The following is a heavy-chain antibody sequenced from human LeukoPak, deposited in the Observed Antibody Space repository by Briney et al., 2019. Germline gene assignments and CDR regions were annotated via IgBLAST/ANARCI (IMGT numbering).Heavy chain of an antibody. D-gene: IGHD5-12*01. J-gene: IGHJ5*02. CDR3: ARRLYSRGWFDP. V-gene: IGHV4-34*01. Sequence: SETLSLTCVVSGGSFSGYYWSWIRQPPGKGLEWIGEINHGGSTNYKPSLKSRVTISVDTSKNQFSLKLSSVTAADTAVYYCARRLYSRGWFDPWGQGALATVSP. CDR2: INHGGST. CDR1: GGSFSGYY.